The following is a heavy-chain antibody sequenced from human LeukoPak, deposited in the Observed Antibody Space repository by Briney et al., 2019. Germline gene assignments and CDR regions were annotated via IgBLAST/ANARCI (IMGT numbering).Heavy chain of an antibody. D-gene: IGHD4-17*01. CDR1: GYTFTSYG. V-gene: IGHV1-18*01. J-gene: IGHJ4*02. CDR2: ISAYNGNT. CDR3: LGAVTVTTGPLGY. Sequence: EASVKVSCMPSGYTFTSYGISWVRQAPPQGREWMGWISAYNGNTNYAQKLQGRVTINTDTSPNTASIQLRSLRSDGTAIYYCLGAVTVTTGPLGYWGQGTLVTVSS.